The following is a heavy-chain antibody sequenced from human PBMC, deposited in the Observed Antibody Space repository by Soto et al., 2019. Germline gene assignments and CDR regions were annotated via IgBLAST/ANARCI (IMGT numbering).Heavy chain of an antibody. CDR2: INSDGSST. CDR3: ARVFPCVPAAGCYYYYYGMDV. CDR1: GFTFSSYW. J-gene: IGHJ6*02. V-gene: IGHV3-74*01. Sequence: GGSLRLSCAASGFTFSSYWMHWVRQAPGKGLVWVSRINSDGSSTSYADSVKGRFTISRDNAKNTLYLQMNSLRAEDTAVYYCARVFPCVPAAGCYYYYYGMDVWGQGTTVTVSS. D-gene: IGHD6-13*01.